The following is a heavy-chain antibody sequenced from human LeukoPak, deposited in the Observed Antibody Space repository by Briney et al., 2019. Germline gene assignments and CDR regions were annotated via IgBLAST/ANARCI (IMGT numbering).Heavy chain of an antibody. CDR2: IYYSGST. D-gene: IGHD6-6*01. J-gene: IGHJ3*02. V-gene: IGHV4-59*01. CDR1: GGSISSYY. Sequence: SETLSPTCTVSGGSISSYYWSWIRQPPGKGLEWIGYIYYSGSTNYNPSLKSRVTISVDTSKNQFSLKLSSVTAADTAVYYCARARLSIAANDAFDIWGQGTMVTVSS. CDR3: ARARLSIAANDAFDI.